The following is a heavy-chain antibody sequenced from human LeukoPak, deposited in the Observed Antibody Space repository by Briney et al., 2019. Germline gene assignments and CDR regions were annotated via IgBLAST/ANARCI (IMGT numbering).Heavy chain of an antibody. CDR2: IYYSGST. Sequence: PSQTLSLTCTVSGGSISSGDYYWSWIRQPPGKGLEWIGYIYYSGSTYYNPSLKSRVTISVDTSKNQFSLKLSSVTAADTAVYYCAIAGAGYYDILTGYPINWGQGTLVTVSS. D-gene: IGHD3-9*01. V-gene: IGHV4-30-4*01. CDR3: AIAGAGYYDILTGYPIN. J-gene: IGHJ4*02. CDR1: GGSISSGDYY.